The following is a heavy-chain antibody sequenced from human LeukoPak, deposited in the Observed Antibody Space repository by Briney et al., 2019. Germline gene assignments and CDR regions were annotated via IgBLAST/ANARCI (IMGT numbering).Heavy chain of an antibody. CDR3: RGGGGWPGY. CDR2: IASDGST. CDR1: GFTLSSYW. V-gene: IGHV3-74*01. J-gene: IGHJ4*02. Sequence: PGGSLRPSCAASGFTLSSYWMHSVRQPPGKGLGWVSCIASDGSTVYADSVKGRSTISRENAKKTVYRQMNGLRLEHTAVCYCRGGGGWPGYWGQGTLVTVSS. D-gene: IGHD6-19*01.